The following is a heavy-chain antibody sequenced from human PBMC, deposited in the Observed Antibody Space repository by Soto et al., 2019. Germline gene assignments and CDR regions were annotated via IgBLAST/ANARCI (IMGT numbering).Heavy chain of an antibody. CDR3: ARDKAYPIAAAGTYWFDP. D-gene: IGHD6-13*01. CDR2: ITPIFGTA. V-gene: IGHV1-69*06. J-gene: IGHJ5*02. CDR1: GGTFSSYA. Sequence: SVKVSCKASGGTFSSYAISWVRQAPGQGLEWMGGITPIFGTANYAQKFQGRVTITADKSTSTAYMELSSLRSEDTAVYYCARDKAYPIAAAGTYWFDPWGQGTLVTVSS.